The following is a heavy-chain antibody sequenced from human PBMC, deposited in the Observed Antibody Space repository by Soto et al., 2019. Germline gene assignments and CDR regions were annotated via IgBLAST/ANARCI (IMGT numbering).Heavy chain of an antibody. D-gene: IGHD3-10*01. CDR2: IYYSGSK. J-gene: IGHJ6*02. Sequence: AGTLCLTFTVSGGSISSYYWSGSRRCPGKGLEGMGYIYYSGSKNYNPSLTSRVTISVETSKNQFSLKLSSVTAADTAVYYCARDSSKYYYGSGSYRYYGMDVWGQGTTV. CDR1: GGSISSYY. V-gene: IGHV4-59*01. CDR3: ARDSSKYYYGSGSYRYYGMDV.